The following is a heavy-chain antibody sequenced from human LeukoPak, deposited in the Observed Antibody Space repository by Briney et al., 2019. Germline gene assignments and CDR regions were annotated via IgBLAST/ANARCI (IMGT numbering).Heavy chain of an antibody. CDR3: ARDLVSSYWYFDL. CDR2: ISYDGSNK. D-gene: IGHD5/OR15-5a*01. CDR1: GFTFSSYG. V-gene: IGHV3-30*03. Sequence: GRSLRLSCAASGFTFSSYGMHRVRQAPGKGLEWVAVISYDGSNKYYADSVKGRFTISRDNSKNTLYLQMNSLRAEDTAVYYCARDLVSSYWYFDLWGRGTLVTVSS. J-gene: IGHJ2*01.